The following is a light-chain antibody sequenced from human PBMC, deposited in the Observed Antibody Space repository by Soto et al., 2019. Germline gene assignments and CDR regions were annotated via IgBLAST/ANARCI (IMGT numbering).Light chain of an antibody. CDR3: QQSYSTTWT. CDR1: RDIVTS. Sequence: SQRTQSASSLASALGYRVIITCRASRDIVTSLNWYQQHPGKGPKILIYAASTLQRGVPSRFSGSGSGTDFTLTISSLQPEDFATYSCQQSYSTTWTFGQGTKVDIK. J-gene: IGKJ1*01. V-gene: IGKV1-39*01. CDR2: AAS.